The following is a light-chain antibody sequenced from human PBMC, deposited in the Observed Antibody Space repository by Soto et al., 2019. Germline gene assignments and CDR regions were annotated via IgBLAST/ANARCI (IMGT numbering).Light chain of an antibody. CDR3: YGNAGWT. Sequence: EIVLTQSPATLSLSPGERATLSCRASQSVSSYLAGYQQKPGQAARLLIYGVSRRAPGIPDRFSGSGTGTDFTLTSSKLEPEDFAEYYRYGNAGWTFGQGTKVDIK. V-gene: IGKV3-20*01. J-gene: IGKJ1*01. CDR2: GVS. CDR1: QSVSSY.